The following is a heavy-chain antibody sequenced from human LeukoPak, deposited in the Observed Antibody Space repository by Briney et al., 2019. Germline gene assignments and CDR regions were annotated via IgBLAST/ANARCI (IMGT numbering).Heavy chain of an antibody. CDR3: ARAPVRGAVAGVDY. D-gene: IGHD6-19*01. V-gene: IGHV3-30-3*01. J-gene: IGHJ4*02. CDR2: VTYDGNNQ. Sequence: GRSLRLSCAASGFTFNNYAMHWVRQAPGKGLEWVAVVTYDGNNQYYADSVKGRFTVSRDNSRNTVNLRMNSLRGEDTAVYYCARAPVRGAVAGVDYWGQGTLVIVSS. CDR1: GFTFNNYA.